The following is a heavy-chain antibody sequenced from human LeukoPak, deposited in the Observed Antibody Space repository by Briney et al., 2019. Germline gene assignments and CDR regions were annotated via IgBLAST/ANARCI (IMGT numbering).Heavy chain of an antibody. CDR1: GFTFSSYA. Sequence: TGGSLRLSCAASGFTFSSYAMSWVRQAPGKGLEWVSVISGGGGSTYYADSVKGRFTISRDNSKNTLYLQMNSLRAEDTAVYYCAKDRGNIAVAGTGFDSWGQGTLVTVSS. D-gene: IGHD6-19*01. CDR2: ISGGGGST. V-gene: IGHV3-23*01. CDR3: AKDRGNIAVAGTGFDS. J-gene: IGHJ4*02.